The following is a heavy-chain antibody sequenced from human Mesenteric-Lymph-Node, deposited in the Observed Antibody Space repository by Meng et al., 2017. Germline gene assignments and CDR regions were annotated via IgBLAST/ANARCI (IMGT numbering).Heavy chain of an antibody. CDR1: GYSFTTYG. CDR3: AKSSLHAGTLYFDS. V-gene: IGHV1-3*01. J-gene: IGHJ4*02. CDR2: VNAASGNT. D-gene: IGHD2-21*02. Sequence: QVQLVQSGAEVKNPGASVKASCKTSGYSFTTYGIHWVRQAPGQSLEWMGWVNAASGNTRYSQKFQDRVTINRDTSASSAYMEVSSLRSEDTAVYYCAKSSLHAGTLYFDSWGQGTLVTVSS.